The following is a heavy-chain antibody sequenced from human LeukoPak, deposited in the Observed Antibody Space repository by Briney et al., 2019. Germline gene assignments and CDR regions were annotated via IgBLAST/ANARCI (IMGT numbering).Heavy chain of an antibody. Sequence: SETLSLTCTVSGGSISSSSYYWGWIRQPPGKGLEWIGSTYYSGSTYYNPSLKSRVTISVDTSKNQFSLKLSSVTAADTAVYYCAREGQLASGWYAPPFYYFDYWGQGTLVTVSS. D-gene: IGHD6-19*01. J-gene: IGHJ4*02. CDR3: AREGQLASGWYAPPFYYFDY. V-gene: IGHV4-39*07. CDR1: GGSISSSSYY. CDR2: TYYSGST.